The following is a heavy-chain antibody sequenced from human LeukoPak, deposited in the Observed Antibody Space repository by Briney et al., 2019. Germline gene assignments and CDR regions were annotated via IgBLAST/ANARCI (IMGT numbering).Heavy chain of an antibody. CDR3: ARGPPIDSSGWSAEDY. V-gene: IGHV1-2*04. D-gene: IGHD6-19*01. CDR2: TNPNSGGT. Sequence: ASVTVSCKASGYTFTGYYMHWVRQDPGEGLEWMGCTNPNSGGTNYAQKFQGWVTMTRDTSISTAYVELSRLRSDDTAVYYCARGPPIDSSGWSAEDYWGQGTLVTVSS. J-gene: IGHJ4*02. CDR1: GYTFTGYY.